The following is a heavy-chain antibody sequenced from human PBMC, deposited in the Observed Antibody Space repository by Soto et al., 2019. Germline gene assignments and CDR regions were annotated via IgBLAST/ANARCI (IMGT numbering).Heavy chain of an antibody. Sequence: SVKVSCKASGFTFTSSAVQWVRQARGQRLEWIGWIVVGSGNTNYAQKFQERVTITRDMSTSTAYMELSSLRSEDTAVYYCAADNYDSSGYYYYYYYGMDVWGQGTTVTVS. CDR1: GFTFTSSA. CDR3: AADNYDSSGYYYYYYYGMDV. D-gene: IGHD3-22*01. J-gene: IGHJ6*02. V-gene: IGHV1-58*01. CDR2: IVVGSGNT.